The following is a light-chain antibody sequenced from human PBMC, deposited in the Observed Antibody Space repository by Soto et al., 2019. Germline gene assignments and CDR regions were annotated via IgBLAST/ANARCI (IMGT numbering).Light chain of an antibody. J-gene: IGKJ1*01. CDR3: QQYGSSSWT. CDR2: DTS. CDR1: QSVSSSY. V-gene: IGKV3-20*01. Sequence: ENVFTQSPSTLSLSPGEKTTPSCRALQSVSSSYLAWYQQKPGQAPRLLIYDTSSRATAIPDRFSGSGSGTDFTLTISRLEPEDFAVYYCQQYGSSSWTFGQGTKV.